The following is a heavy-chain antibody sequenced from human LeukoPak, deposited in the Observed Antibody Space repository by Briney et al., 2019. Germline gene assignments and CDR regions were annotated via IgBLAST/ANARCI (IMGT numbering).Heavy chain of an antibody. CDR2: ISAYNGNT. CDR1: GYRFSSYG. CDR3: ARTEYYYDSSGHPRSNAFDI. V-gene: IGHV1-18*01. Sequence: ASVKVSCKASGYRFSSYGISWVRHAPGQGLEWMGWISAYNGNTNYAQKLQGRVTMTTDTSTSTAYMELRSLRSDDTAVYYCARTEYYYDSSGHPRSNAFDIWGQGTMVTVSS. J-gene: IGHJ3*02. D-gene: IGHD3-22*01.